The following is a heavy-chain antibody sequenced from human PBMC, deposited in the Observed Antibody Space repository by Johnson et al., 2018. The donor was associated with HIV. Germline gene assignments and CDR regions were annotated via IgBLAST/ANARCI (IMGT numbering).Heavy chain of an antibody. Sequence: QVQLVESGGGVVQPGGSLRLSCAASGFTFSSYGMHWVRQAPGKGLEWVAFIRYDGSNKDYADSVKGRCTISRDNSKNTLYLQMNSLRAEDTAVYFCAKTHTDGVAFDIWGQGTMVTVSS. D-gene: IGHD5-24*01. CDR2: IRYDGSNK. V-gene: IGHV3-30*02. J-gene: IGHJ3*02. CDR1: GFTFSSYG. CDR3: AKTHTDGVAFDI.